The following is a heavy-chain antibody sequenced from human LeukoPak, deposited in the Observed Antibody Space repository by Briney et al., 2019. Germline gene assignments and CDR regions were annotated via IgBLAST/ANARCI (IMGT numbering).Heavy chain of an antibody. D-gene: IGHD4-17*01. Sequence: GGSLRLSCAASGFTFSGYSMSWVRQAPGKGVGWVSSISRSSTYIYYEASVKGRFTISSDNAKNSLSLPMSTLSAEDTAVFYCARGGGDYVSWFDSWGQGTLVTVSS. CDR2: ISRSSTYI. J-gene: IGHJ5*01. V-gene: IGHV3-21*01. CDR3: ARGGGDYVSWFDS. CDR1: GFTFSGYS.